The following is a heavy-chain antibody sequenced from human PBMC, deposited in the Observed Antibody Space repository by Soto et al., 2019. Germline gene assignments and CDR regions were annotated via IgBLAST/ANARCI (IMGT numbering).Heavy chain of an antibody. Sequence: QVQLVESGGGVVQPGRSLRLSCAASGFTFSSYAMHWVRQAPGKGLEWVAVISYDGSNKYYADSVKGRFTISRDNSKNXPYXQXTSLRAEDTAVYYCARDGRPRAIVLVPAAYYYGMDVWGQGTTVTVSS. CDR1: GFTFSSYA. V-gene: IGHV3-30-3*01. CDR3: ARDGRPRAIVLVPAAYYYGMDV. CDR2: ISYDGSNK. D-gene: IGHD2-2*01. J-gene: IGHJ6*02.